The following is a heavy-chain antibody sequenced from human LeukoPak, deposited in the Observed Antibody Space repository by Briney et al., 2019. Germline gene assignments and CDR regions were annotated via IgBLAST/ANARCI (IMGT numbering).Heavy chain of an antibody. CDR2: IYYSGST. V-gene: IGHV4-39*07. J-gene: IGHJ4*02. Sequence: PSETLSLTCTVSGASIISDTYYWGWIRQPPGKGLEWIGSIYYSGSTYYSPSLKSRVTMSVDTSTNQFSLKLISVTAADTALYYCARNFYASGGYYLDDFYFDFWGQGTLVTVSS. D-gene: IGHD3-22*01. CDR3: ARNFYASGGYYLDDFYFDF. CDR1: GASIISDTYY.